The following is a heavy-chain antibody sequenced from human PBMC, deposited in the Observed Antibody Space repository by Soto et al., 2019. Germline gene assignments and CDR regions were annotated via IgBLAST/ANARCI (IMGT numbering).Heavy chain of an antibody. D-gene: IGHD3-22*01. CDR2: IYFSGST. CDR3: ARVSGYYGDYFDY. V-gene: IGHV4-31*03. CDR1: GGSITSGGYY. Sequence: SETLSLTCTVSGGSITSGGYYWSWIRQHPGKGLEWIGYIYFSGSTYYNSSLKSRVTISVDTSKNQFSLKLSSVTAADTAVFYCARVSGYYGDYFDYWGQGTLVTVSS. J-gene: IGHJ4*02.